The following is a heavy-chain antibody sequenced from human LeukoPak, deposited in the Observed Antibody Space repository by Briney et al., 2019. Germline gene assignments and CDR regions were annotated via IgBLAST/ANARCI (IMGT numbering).Heavy chain of an antibody. CDR2: IYPGDSDT. J-gene: IGHJ3*02. CDR3: ARQYCGGDCPSWAFDI. CDR1: GYSFTSYW. V-gene: IGHV5-51*01. D-gene: IGHD2-21*02. Sequence: GEALKTSCKGSGYSFTSYWICWVRQMPGKGLGWRGIIYPGDSDTRYSPSFQGQVTISADKSISTAYLQWSSLKASDTAMYYCARQYCGGDCPSWAFDIWGQGTMVTVSS.